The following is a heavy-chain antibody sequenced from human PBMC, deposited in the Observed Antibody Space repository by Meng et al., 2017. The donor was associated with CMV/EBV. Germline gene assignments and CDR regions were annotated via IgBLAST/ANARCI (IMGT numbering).Heavy chain of an antibody. J-gene: IGHJ4*02. CDR1: GGTFSSYA. CDR3: ARAGDYGGRGYFDY. CDR2: IIPIFGTA. V-gene: IGHV1-69*12. D-gene: IGHD4-23*01. Sequence: QVRLVQPGAEVKKPGSSVKVSFKASGGTFSSYAISWVRQAPGQGLEWMGGIIPIFGTANYAQKFQGRVTITADESTSTAYMELSSLRSEDTAVYYCARAGDYGGRGYFDYWGQGTLVTVSS.